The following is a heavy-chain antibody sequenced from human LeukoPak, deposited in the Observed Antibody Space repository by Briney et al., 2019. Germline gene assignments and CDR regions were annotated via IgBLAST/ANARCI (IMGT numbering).Heavy chain of an antibody. Sequence: PGRSLRLSCAASGFTFSSYGMHWVRQAPGKGLEWVAVISYDGSNKYYADSVKDRFTISRDNSKNTLYLQMNSLRAEDTAVYYCAKGSIAVAGNFDYWGQGTLVTVSS. CDR1: GFTFSSYG. V-gene: IGHV3-30*18. D-gene: IGHD6-19*01. CDR2: ISYDGSNK. J-gene: IGHJ4*02. CDR3: AKGSIAVAGNFDY.